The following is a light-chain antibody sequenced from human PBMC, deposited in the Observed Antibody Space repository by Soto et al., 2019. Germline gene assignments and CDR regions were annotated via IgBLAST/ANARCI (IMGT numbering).Light chain of an antibody. CDR1: TGSVTSGLY. V-gene: IGLV7-46*01. CDR3: LLSYSGAYVV. CDR2: DTS. J-gene: IGLJ2*01. Sequence: QTVVTQESSLTVSPGGTVTLTCGSSTGSVTSGLYPYWFQQKPGQAPRTLIYDTSNKHSWTPARFSGSLLGGKAALTLSGAQPEDEAEYYYLLSYSGAYVVFGGGTKLTVL.